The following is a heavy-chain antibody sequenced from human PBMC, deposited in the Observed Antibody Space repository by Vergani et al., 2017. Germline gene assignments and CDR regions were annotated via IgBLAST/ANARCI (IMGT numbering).Heavy chain of an antibody. Sequence: EMQLLESGGGLVQPGGSLRLSCVTSEVSVSKYAMSWVRQTPGKGLEWVSSIRGSGTDPHYTDSVKGRSTISRDNSKNTLYLEMNALRAEDTAVYYCARDFLTRVTTLDYYYMGVWGKGTTVTVSS. V-gene: IGHV3-23*01. D-gene: IGHD1-1*01. CDR2: IRGSGTDP. J-gene: IGHJ6*03. CDR1: EVSVSKYA. CDR3: ARDFLTRVTTLDYYYMGV.